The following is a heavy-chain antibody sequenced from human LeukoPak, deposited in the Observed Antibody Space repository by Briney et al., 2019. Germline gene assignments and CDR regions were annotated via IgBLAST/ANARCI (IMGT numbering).Heavy chain of an antibody. CDR3: ARASGWDGRNTLFDP. V-gene: IGHV4-34*01. Sequence: SETLSLTCAVYGGSFSGYYWSWIRQPPGKGLEWIGEINHSGSTNYNPSLKSRVTISVDTSKNQFSLKLSSVTAADTAVYYCARASGWDGRNTLFDPWGQGTLVTVSS. CDR1: GGSFSGYY. CDR2: INHSGST. D-gene: IGHD6-19*01. J-gene: IGHJ5*02.